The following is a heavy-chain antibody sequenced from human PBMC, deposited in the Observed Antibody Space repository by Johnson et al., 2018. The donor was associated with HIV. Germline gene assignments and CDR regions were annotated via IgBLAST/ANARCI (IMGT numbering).Heavy chain of an antibody. J-gene: IGHJ3*02. V-gene: IGHV3-66*01. Sequence: VQLVESGGGLVQPGGSLRLSCAASGFTVSSNYMSWVRQAPGKGLEWVSVIYSGVSTYYADSVKGRFTISRDNSKNTLFLQMNCLRPEDTAIYYCARDRVATEAFDIWGQGTMVTVSS. CDR2: IYSGVST. CDR3: ARDRVATEAFDI. CDR1: GFTVSSNY. D-gene: IGHD5-12*01.